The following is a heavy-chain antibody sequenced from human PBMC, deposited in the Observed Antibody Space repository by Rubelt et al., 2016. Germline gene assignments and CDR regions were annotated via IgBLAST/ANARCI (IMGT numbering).Heavy chain of an antibody. CDR2: ISAYNGNT. V-gene: IGHV1-18*01. Sequence: QVQLVQSGAEVKKPGASVKVYCKASGYTFTSYGISWVRQAPGQGLEWMGWISAYNGNTNYAQKPMGRVTMTTDKSTRTAYRELRGLRSDDTAVYYCARDGAFPLGAGFEKRSDYWGQGTLVTVSS. D-gene: IGHD4/OR15-4a*01. CDR1: GYTFTSYG. CDR3: ARDGAFPLGAGFEKRSDY. J-gene: IGHJ4*02.